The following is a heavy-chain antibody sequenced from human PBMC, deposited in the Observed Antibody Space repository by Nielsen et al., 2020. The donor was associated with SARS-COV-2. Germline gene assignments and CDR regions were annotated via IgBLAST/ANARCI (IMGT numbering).Heavy chain of an antibody. CDR2: IYSGDSST. CDR3: AKVAPLYGDCSGANCFND. CDR1: GFTFSSYA. D-gene: IGHD2-15*01. J-gene: IGHJ4*02. Sequence: GSLRLSCAASGFTFSSYAMAWVRQAPGKGLEWVAVIYSGDSSTYYAESVKGRFTISRDNSKNTVFLQMNSLRVEDTAVYYCAKVAPLYGDCSGANCFNDWGQGTLVTVSS. V-gene: IGHV3-23*03.